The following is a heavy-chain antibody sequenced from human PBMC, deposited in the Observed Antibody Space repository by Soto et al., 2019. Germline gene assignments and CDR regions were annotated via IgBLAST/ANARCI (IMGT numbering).Heavy chain of an antibody. V-gene: IGHV3-23*01. J-gene: IGHJ4*02. D-gene: IGHD3-10*01. CDR3: AKDFQFGGSGTGYFDN. CDR2: VSDSGAKT. CDR1: GFTFRTNP. Sequence: GGSLRLSCVASGFTFRTNPMSWVRQAPGKGLEWVSGVSDSGAKTYYADSVKGRFTVYRDNSKNRVYLEMKSLRAEDTVVYYCAKDFQFGGSGTGYFDNWGQGTLVTVSS.